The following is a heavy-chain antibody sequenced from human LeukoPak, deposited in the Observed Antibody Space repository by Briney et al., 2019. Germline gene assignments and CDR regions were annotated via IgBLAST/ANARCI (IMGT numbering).Heavy chain of an antibody. V-gene: IGHV3-23*01. CDR3: ARSFSSGWYWPFYFDY. CDR1: GFTFSTYA. Sequence: GGSLRLSCAASGFTFSTYAMSWVRQAPGKGLEWVSSISVTGGSTYSADSVKGRFTISRDNSKNTLYLQMNSLRAEDTAVYYCARSFSSGWYWPFYFDYWGQGTLVTVSS. J-gene: IGHJ4*02. CDR2: ISVTGGST. D-gene: IGHD6-19*01.